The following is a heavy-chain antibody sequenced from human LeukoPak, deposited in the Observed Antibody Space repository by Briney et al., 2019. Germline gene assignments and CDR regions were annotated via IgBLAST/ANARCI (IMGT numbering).Heavy chain of an antibody. J-gene: IGHJ4*02. V-gene: IGHV4-39*07. CDR2: IYYSGST. CDR3: ARSEYQLLRSFDY. D-gene: IGHD2-2*01. Sequence: PSETLSLTCTVSGGSISSSSYYWGWIRQPPGKGLEWIGSIYYSGSTYYNPSLKGRVTISVDTSKNQFSLKLSSVTAADTAVYYCARSEYQLLRSFDYWGQGTLVTVSS. CDR1: GGSISSSSYY.